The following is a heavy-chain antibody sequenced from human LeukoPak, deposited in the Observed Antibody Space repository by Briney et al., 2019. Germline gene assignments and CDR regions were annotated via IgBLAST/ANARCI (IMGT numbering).Heavy chain of an antibody. J-gene: IGHJ4*02. CDR1: GFTLSSHV. CDR2: ISRNGGST. CDR3: ARDLGGGSGWCFDY. D-gene: IGHD6-19*01. V-gene: IGHV3-64*01. Sequence: GGSLRLSCAVSGFTLSSHVMHWVRQAPGKGLEYVAGISRNGGSTYYAHSVQGRFTISRDNSKNTQYLQMGSLRAEDMAVYYCARDLGGGSGWCFDYWGQGTLVTVSS.